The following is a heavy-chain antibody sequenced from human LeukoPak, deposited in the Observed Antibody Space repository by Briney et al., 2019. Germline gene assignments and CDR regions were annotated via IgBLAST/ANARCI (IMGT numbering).Heavy chain of an antibody. Sequence: GGSLRLSCAASGFTFSTYALSWVRQAPGKGLEWVSSISGSAGGTYYADSVKGRFTISRDNSKNTLYLQMHSLRAEDTAVYYCAKNWVASSWFNWFDPWGQGTLVTVSS. CDR2: ISGSAGGT. CDR3: AKNWVASSWFNWFDP. J-gene: IGHJ5*02. V-gene: IGHV3-23*01. D-gene: IGHD6-13*01. CDR1: GFTFSTYA.